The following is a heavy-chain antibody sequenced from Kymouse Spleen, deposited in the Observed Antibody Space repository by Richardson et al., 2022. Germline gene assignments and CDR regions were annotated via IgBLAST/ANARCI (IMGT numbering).Heavy chain of an antibody. CDR2: ISGSGGST. CDR3: AKEIAVAGPYYYYYYGMDV. V-gene: IGHV3-23*04. CDR1: GFTFSSYA. D-gene: IGHD6-19*01. Sequence: EVQLVESGGGLVQPGGSLRLSCAASGFTFSSYAMSWVRQAPGKGLEWVSAISGSGGSTYYADSVKGRFTISRDNSKNTLYLQMNSLRAEDTAVYYCAKEIAVAGPYYYYYYGMDVWGQGTTVTVSS. J-gene: IGHJ6*02.